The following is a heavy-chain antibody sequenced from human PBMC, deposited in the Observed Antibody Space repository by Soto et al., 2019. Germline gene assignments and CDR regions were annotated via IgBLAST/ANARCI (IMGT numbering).Heavy chain of an antibody. CDR1: GFTFSSCT. CDR3: SGSSGGAGRQSYGMDV. CDR2: ISPSTSHI. J-gene: IGHJ6*02. V-gene: IGHV3-21*01. Sequence: EVHLVESGGGLVKPGGSLRLSCAVSGFTFSSCTMNWVRQAPGKGLEWVSSISPSTSHIYYADSVKGRFTISRDNAKTSLFLQMNSLRAEDTAVYYCSGSSGGAGRQSYGMDVWRQGATVTVSS. D-gene: IGHD2-15*01.